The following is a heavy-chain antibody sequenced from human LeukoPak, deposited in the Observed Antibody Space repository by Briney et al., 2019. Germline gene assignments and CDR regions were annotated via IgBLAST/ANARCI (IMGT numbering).Heavy chain of an antibody. CDR2: IYSSGTT. CDR3: GRRPAVDGPIDS. CDR1: GGSLHRSF. D-gene: IGHD3/OR15-3a*01. J-gene: IGHJ4*02. V-gene: IGHV4-59*01. Sequence: SETLFLTCVVSGGSLHRSFWTWVRQPPGKGLEWIGLIYSSGTTDYSPSLKSRLTISIDTSKNQFSLRLASVTTADTAVYYCGRRPAVDGPIDSWGQGTLVAVSS.